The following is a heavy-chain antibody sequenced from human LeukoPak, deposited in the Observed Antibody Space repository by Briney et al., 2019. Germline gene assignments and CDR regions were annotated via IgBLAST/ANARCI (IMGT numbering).Heavy chain of an antibody. CDR3: ARGRAEYFYYYMDV. CDR1: GYTFTSYD. V-gene: IGHV1-8*01. J-gene: IGHJ6*03. CDR2: MSPKSGAT. Sequence: ASVKVSCKASGYTFTSYDINWVRQATGQGLDWMGWMSPKSGATDYAQKFQGRVTMTMDTSINTFYLEVSSLRSEDTAVYYCARGRAEYFYYYMDVWGKGTTVTVSS.